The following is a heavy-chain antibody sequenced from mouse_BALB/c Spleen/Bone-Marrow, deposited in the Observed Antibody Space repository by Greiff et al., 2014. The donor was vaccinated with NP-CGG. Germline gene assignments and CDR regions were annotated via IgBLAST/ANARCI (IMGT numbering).Heavy chain of an antibody. V-gene: IGHV5-6*01. CDR1: GFTFSSYG. J-gene: IGHJ4*01. CDR2: ISSGGSYT. D-gene: IGHD1-1*01. Sequence: EVQGVESGGDLVKPGGSLKLSCAASGFTFSSYGMSWVRQTPDKRLEWVATISSGGSYTYYPDSVKGRFTISRDNAKNTLYLQMSSLKSEDTAMYYCARDFSTTDAMDYWGQGTSVTVSS. CDR3: ARDFSTTDAMDY.